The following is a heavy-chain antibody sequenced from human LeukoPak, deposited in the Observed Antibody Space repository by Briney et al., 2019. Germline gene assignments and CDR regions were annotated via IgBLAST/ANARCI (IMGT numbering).Heavy chain of an antibody. CDR2: IYYSGNT. CDR3: ARDLITFGGATPSLPPLYYMDV. D-gene: IGHD3-16*01. J-gene: IGHJ6*03. CDR1: GGSITSSSYY. Sequence: TSETLSLTCTVSGGSITSSSYYWGWIRQPPGKGLEWIGSIYYSGNTHYNPSLKSRVTISTDTSKNQVSLKLRSVTTADTAVYYCARDLITFGGATPSLPPLYYMDVWGKGTTVTVSS. V-gene: IGHV4-39*07.